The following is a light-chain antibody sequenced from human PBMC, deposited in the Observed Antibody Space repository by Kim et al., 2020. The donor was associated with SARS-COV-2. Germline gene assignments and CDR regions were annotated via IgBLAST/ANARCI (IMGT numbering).Light chain of an antibody. Sequence: ELTQPPSASGTPGQRVTISCSGSSSNIGGNLVYWYQQVPGTAPKLLINRNNQRSSGVPERFSGSKSGTSASLAISGLLSEDEADYYCAAWDDSLSGHYVFGTGTKVTVL. J-gene: IGLJ1*01. V-gene: IGLV1-47*01. CDR3: AAWDDSLSGHYV. CDR2: RNN. CDR1: SSNIGGNL.